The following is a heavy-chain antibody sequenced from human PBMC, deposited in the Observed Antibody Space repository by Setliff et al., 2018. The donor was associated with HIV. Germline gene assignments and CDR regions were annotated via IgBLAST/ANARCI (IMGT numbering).Heavy chain of an antibody. J-gene: IGHJ6*03. CDR3: ARDLSYPRGVSYYYYYMDV. CDR2: ISSSSSYI. Sequence: GGSLRLSCAASGFTFSSYSMNWVRQAPGKWLEWVSSISSSSSYIFYADSVKGRFTISRDNAKNSLYLQMNSLRAEDTAVYYCARDLSYPRGVSYYYYYMDVWGKGTTVTVSS. D-gene: IGHD3-16*02. CDR1: GFTFSSYS. V-gene: IGHV3-21*01.